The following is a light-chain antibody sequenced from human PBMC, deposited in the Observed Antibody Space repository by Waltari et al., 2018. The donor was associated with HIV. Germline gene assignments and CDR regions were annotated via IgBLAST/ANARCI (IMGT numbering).Light chain of an antibody. J-gene: IGKJ1*01. CDR3: QQSET. CDR2: GAS. CDR1: QSVSSSY. Sequence: DIVLTQSPGTLSLSPGERATLPCRASQSVSSSYLAVYQQKSGQAPRLLIYGASSRATGIPDRFSGSGAGTEFTLTIARLEPEDFAGYYCQQSETFGQGTRVEIK. V-gene: IGKV3-20*01.